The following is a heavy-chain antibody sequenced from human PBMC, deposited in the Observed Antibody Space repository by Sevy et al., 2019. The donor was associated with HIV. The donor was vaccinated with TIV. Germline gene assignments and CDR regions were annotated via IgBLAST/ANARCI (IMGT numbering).Heavy chain of an antibody. D-gene: IGHD6-13*01. CDR2: IKQDGSQK. V-gene: IGHV3-7*01. Sequence: GGSLRLSCAASGFTFSSYWMSWVRQAPGKGLEWVANIKQDGSQKYYVDSVKGRFTISRDNAKNSLYLQMNSLRAEDTAVYYGARDVGKQHIFDYWGQGTLVTVSS. CDR1: GFTFSSYW. J-gene: IGHJ4*02. CDR3: ARDVGKQHIFDY.